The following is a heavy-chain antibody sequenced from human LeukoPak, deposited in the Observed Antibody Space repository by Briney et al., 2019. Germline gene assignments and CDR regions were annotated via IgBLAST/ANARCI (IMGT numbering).Heavy chain of an antibody. CDR3: ASRVAAALPFDY. CDR2: IYYSGST. Sequence: SETLSLTCTVSGGSISSSSYYWGWIRQPPGKGLEWIGSIYYSGSTYYNPSLKSRVTISVDTSKNQFSPKLSSVTAADTAVYYCASRVAAALPFDYWGQGTLVTVSS. D-gene: IGHD6-13*01. J-gene: IGHJ4*02. CDR1: GGSISSSSYY. V-gene: IGHV4-39*01.